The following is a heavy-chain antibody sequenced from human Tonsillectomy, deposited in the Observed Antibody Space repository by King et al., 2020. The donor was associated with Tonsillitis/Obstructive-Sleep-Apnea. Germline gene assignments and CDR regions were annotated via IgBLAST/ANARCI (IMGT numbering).Heavy chain of an antibody. D-gene: IGHD3-3*01. CDR2: ISSSSSYI. Sequence: VQLVESGGGLVKPGGSLRLSCAASGFTFSSYSMNWVRQAPGKGLEWVSSISSSSSYIYYADSVKGRFTISRDNAKNSLYLQMNSLRAEDTAVYYCAASDFWSGYFNWGQGTPVTVSS. V-gene: IGHV3-21*01. J-gene: IGHJ4*02. CDR1: GFTFSSYS. CDR3: AASDFWSGYFN.